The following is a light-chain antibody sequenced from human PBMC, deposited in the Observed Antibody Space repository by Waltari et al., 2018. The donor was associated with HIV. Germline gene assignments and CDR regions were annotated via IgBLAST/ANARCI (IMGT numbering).Light chain of an antibody. J-gene: IGLJ3*02. CDR2: EVN. Sequence: QSALTQPPSASGSPGQSVTISCTEPRSVVGGYNYVSWYQQHPGEAPKLIIYEVNKRPSGVPDRFSGSKSGNSASLTVSGLQAEDEADYYCSSYGGNNNLMFGGGTKLTVL. V-gene: IGLV2-8*01. CDR3: SSYGGNNNLM. CDR1: RSVVGGYNY.